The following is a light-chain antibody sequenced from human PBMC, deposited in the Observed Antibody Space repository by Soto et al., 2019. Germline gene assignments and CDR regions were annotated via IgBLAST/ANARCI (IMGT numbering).Light chain of an antibody. CDR2: DAS. V-gene: IGKV3-11*01. CDR1: QSVSSY. CDR3: QQRSDWPLT. Sequence: EIVLTQSPPTLSLSPGERATLSCRASQSVSSYFAWYQQKPGQAPRLLIYDASTRAAGIPARFSGSGSGTDFTLTISSLEPDDFAVYYCQQRSDWPLTFGGGTKVEIK. J-gene: IGKJ4*01.